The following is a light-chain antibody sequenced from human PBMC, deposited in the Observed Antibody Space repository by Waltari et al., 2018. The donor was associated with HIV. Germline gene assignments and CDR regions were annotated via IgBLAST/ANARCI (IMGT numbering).Light chain of an antibody. CDR3: QQYNNWPPERT. Sequence: EIVMTQPPATLSVSPGERATLPCRASQSVSSNLAWYQQKPGQAPRLLIYGASTRATGIPARFSGSGSGTQFTLTISRLQSEDFAVYYCQQYNNWPPERTFGQGTKVEIK. J-gene: IGKJ1*01. V-gene: IGKV3-15*01. CDR2: GAS. CDR1: QSVSSN.